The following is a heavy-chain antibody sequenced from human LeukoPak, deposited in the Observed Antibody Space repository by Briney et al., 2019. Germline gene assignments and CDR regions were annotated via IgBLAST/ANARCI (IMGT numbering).Heavy chain of an antibody. CDR3: ARDPLRVLMVYATHNWFDP. V-gene: IGHV1-2*02. D-gene: IGHD2-8*01. Sequence: GASVKVSCKASGYTFTGYYMHWVRQAPGQGLEWMGWINPNSGGINYAQKFQGRVTMTRDTSISTAYMELSRLRSDDTAVYYCARDPLRVLMVYATHNWFDPWGQGTLVTVSS. J-gene: IGHJ5*02. CDR1: GYTFTGYY. CDR2: INPNSGGI.